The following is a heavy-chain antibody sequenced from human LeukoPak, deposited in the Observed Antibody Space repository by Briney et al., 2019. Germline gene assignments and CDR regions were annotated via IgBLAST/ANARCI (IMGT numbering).Heavy chain of an antibody. D-gene: IGHD1/OR15-1a*01. Sequence: SETLSLTCTVSGVSVSSYYWSWVRQPAGQGLEWIGRMSIRGSTNYNPSLESRVTMSVDTSKNQVSLKLSSVTAADTAVYYRATTEVGTTVQFDYWGQGTLVTVSS. CDR2: MSIRGST. CDR3: ATTEVGTTVQFDY. J-gene: IGHJ4*02. V-gene: IGHV4-4*07. CDR1: GVSVSSYY.